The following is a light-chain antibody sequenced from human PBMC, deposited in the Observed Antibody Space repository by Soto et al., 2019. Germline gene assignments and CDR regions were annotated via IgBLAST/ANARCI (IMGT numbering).Light chain of an antibody. CDR1: QDVSVS. CDR3: QQRGSLPYT. J-gene: IGKJ2*01. V-gene: IGKV3-11*01. Sequence: IVLTQSPDTLSLSPGAGATLSCRASQDVSVSLAWYQQRPGQAPRLLIHDASNRAAGIPARFSAYGSGTDFTLIIGSLEPEDSALYYCQQRGSLPYTFGQGTKVDIK. CDR2: DAS.